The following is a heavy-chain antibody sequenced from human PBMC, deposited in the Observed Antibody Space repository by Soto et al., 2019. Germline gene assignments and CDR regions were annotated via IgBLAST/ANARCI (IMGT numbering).Heavy chain of an antibody. J-gene: IGHJ4*02. V-gene: IGHV4-59*01. CDR3: ARSTGYGDSYFDY. CDR2: IYYSRST. CDR1: GVSISTYY. Sequence: SETLSLTCTVSGVSISTYYWNWIRQPPGKGLEWIGYIYYSRSTNYNPSLKSRVSISGDTSKNQLSLKLSSVTAADTAVYYCARSTGYGDSYFDYWGLGTLVTVSS. D-gene: IGHD4-17*01.